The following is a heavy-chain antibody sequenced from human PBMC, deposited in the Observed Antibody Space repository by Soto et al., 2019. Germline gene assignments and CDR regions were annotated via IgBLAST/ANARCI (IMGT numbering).Heavy chain of an antibody. J-gene: IGHJ5*02. V-gene: IGHV4-31*03. Sequence: SETLSLTCTVSGGSISSGGYYWSWIRQHPGRGLEWIGYIYYSGSTYYNPSLRSRVTISVDTSKNQFSLKLSSVTAADTAVYYCARGLSHWFDPWGQGTLVTVSS. CDR2: IYYSGST. CDR3: ARGLSHWFDP. CDR1: GGSISSGGYY.